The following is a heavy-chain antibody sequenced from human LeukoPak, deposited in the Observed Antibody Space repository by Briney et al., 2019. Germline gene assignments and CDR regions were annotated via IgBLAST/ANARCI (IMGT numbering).Heavy chain of an antibody. CDR1: GFIFSDYY. CDR2: ISSSGNII. D-gene: IGHD3-9*01. CDR3: ARGYFSRNLN. V-gene: IGHV3-11*01. J-gene: IGHJ4*02. Sequence: GGPLRLSCAASGFIFSDYYMSWVRQAPGKGLEWVSYISSSGNIIYYADSVKGRFTISRDNAKNSLYLQMNSLRAEDTAVYYCARGYFSRNLNWGQGTLVTVSS.